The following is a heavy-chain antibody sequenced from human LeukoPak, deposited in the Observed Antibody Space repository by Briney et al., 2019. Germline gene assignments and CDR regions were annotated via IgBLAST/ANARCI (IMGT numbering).Heavy chain of an antibody. D-gene: IGHD3-22*01. J-gene: IGHJ3*02. CDR3: AREYNYYDSSGWDAFEI. CDR2: IYYSGST. Sequence: TSETLSLTCTVSGGSISGHYWSWIRQPPGKGLEWIGYIYYSGSTNYNPSLTGRVTISVDTSKNQFSLKLSSVTAADTAVYYCAREYNYYDSSGWDAFEIWGQGTMVTVSS. CDR1: GGSISGHY. V-gene: IGHV4-59*11.